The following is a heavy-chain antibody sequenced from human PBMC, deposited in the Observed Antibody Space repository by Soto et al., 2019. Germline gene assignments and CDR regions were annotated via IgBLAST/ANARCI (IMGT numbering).Heavy chain of an antibody. CDR1: GFTFTSSA. CDR2: IVVGSGNT. J-gene: IGHJ6*02. Sequence: GAAVKVSCKASGFTFTSSAVQWVRQARGQRLEWIGWIVVGSGNTNYAQKFQERVTITRDMSTSTAYMELSSLRSEDTAVYYCAARGTWSCYSLDYYYGMDVWGQGTTVTVSS. V-gene: IGHV1-58*01. D-gene: IGHD3-3*01. CDR3: AARGTWSCYSLDYYYGMDV.